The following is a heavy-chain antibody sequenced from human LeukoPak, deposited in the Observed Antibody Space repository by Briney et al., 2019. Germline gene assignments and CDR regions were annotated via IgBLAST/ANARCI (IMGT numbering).Heavy chain of an antibody. CDR3: AREGDYYDTSGTLDY. Sequence: PSETLSLTCTVSGGSISSSSYYWGWIRQPPGKGLEWIGSIYYSGSTYYNPSLKSRVTISVDTSKNQFSLKLSSVTAADTAVYYCAREGDYYDTSGTLDYWGQGTLVTVSS. D-gene: IGHD3-22*01. CDR2: IYYSGST. J-gene: IGHJ4*02. CDR1: GGSISSSSYY. V-gene: IGHV4-39*07.